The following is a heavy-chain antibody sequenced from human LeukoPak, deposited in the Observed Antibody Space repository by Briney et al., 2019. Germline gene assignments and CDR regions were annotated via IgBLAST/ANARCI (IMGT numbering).Heavy chain of an antibody. CDR1: GYTFTGYY. J-gene: IGHJ4*02. CDR3: ARDSGGTYSHFDY. V-gene: IGHV1-2*02. Sequence: ASVKVSCKASGYTFTGYYMHWVRQAPGQGLEWMGWINPNSGGTNYAQKFQGRVTMTRDTSISTAYMELSRLRCDDTAVYFCARDSGGTYSHFDYWGQGTLVTVSS. CDR2: INPNSGGT. D-gene: IGHD1-26*01.